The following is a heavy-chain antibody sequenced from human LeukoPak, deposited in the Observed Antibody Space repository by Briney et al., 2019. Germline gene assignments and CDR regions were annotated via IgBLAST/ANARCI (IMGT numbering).Heavy chain of an antibody. Sequence: ASVKVSCKASGYTFTGYCMHWVRQAPGQGLEWMGRINPNSGGTNYAQKFQGRVTMTGDTSISTAYMELSRLRSDDTAVYYCYLYYYDSSGYSYYFDYWGQGTLVTVSS. J-gene: IGHJ4*02. CDR3: YLYYYDSSGYSYYFDY. D-gene: IGHD3-22*01. CDR2: INPNSGGT. V-gene: IGHV1-2*06. CDR1: GYTFTGYC.